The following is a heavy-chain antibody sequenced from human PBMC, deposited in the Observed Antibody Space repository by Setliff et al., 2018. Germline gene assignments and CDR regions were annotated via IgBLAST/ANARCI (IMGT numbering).Heavy chain of an antibody. D-gene: IGHD6-6*01. CDR2: IYYSGST. Sequence: SETLSLTCSVSGDSIGRGGYYWSWIRQQPGKGLEWIASIYYSGSTYYNPSLKSRVTISIDTSKDQFSLKLISMTAADTAVYYCARGRNIAARLLDSWGQGTLVTVSS. CDR3: ARGRNIAARLLDS. J-gene: IGHJ4*02. CDR1: GDSIGRGGYY. V-gene: IGHV4-31*03.